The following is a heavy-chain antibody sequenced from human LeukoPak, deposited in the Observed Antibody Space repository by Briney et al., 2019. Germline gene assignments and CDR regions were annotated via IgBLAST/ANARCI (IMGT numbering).Heavy chain of an antibody. CDR1: GFTFVDYG. CDR3: ARDRLGPSFSVSHFDL. V-gene: IGHV3-20*04. J-gene: IGHJ4*02. Sequence: GGSLRLSCATSGFTFVDYGLSGVRRAPGKGLEGLCAINYNGAITDYADSVKGRFTISRDNAKNSLYLRMDSLRAEDTALYYCARDRLGPSFSVSHFDLWGQGTLVTVSS. CDR2: INYNGAIT. D-gene: IGHD3-3*02.